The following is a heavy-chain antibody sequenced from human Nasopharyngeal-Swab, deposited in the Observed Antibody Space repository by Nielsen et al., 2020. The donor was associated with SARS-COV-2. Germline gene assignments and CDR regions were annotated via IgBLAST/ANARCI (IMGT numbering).Heavy chain of an antibody. D-gene: IGHD3-3*01. CDR2: IKSKVDGGRT. J-gene: IGHJ5*02. CDR1: GFTFNDVG. Sequence: GESLKISCVASGFTFNDVGMHWVRQAPGKEREWVGRIKSKVDGGRTDYAAPVKDRFIISRDDSKNMLYVQMNSLRTEDTAVYYCSTNKYRSGDDRWGQGTLVTVSS. V-gene: IGHV3-15*01. CDR3: STNKYRSGDDR.